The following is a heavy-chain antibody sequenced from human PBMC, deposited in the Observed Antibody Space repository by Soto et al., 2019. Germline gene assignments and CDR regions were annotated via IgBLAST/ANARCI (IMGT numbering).Heavy chain of an antibody. V-gene: IGHV3-23*01. CDR3: AKDWGYSGNYNWFDP. Sequence: GGSLRLSCAASGFTFSSYAMSWVRQAPGKGLEWVSAISGSGGSTYYADSVKGRFTISRDNSKNTLYLQMNSLRAEDTAVYYCAKDWGYSGNYNWFDPWGQGTLVTVSS. CDR2: ISGSGGST. J-gene: IGHJ5*02. CDR1: GFTFSSYA. D-gene: IGHD3-16*01.